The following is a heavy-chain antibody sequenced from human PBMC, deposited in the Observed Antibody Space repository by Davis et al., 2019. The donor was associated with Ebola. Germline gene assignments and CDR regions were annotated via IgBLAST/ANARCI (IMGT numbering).Heavy chain of an antibody. D-gene: IGHD3-10*01. CDR1: GGSISSSNW. J-gene: IGHJ4*02. Sequence: MPSETLSLTCAVSGGSISSSNWWTWVRQPPGKGLEWIGEIYHSGTTNYNPSLKSRVTISVDKSKNQFSLNLSSVTAADTAVYYCARGRKEGRKRILGLGVTPAYCFDGWGQGIAVTVSS. CDR3: ARGRKEGRKRILGLGVTPAYCFDG. CDR2: IYHSGTT. V-gene: IGHV4-4*02.